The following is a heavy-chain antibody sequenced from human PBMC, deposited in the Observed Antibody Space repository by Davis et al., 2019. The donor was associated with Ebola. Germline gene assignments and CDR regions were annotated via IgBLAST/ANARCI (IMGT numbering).Heavy chain of an antibody. CDR3: AREKRGYCTNGICYTTNAFDI. D-gene: IGHD2-8*01. Sequence: PSETLSLTCTVSGDSLSSHYWHWIRQPPGKGLEWIGYIYYSGNTNYNPSLKSRVTISVDTSKGQFSLKLNSVTAADTAVYYCAREKRGYCTNGICYTTNAFDIWGQGTMVTVSS. CDR1: GDSLSSHY. V-gene: IGHV4-59*11. CDR2: IYYSGNT. J-gene: IGHJ3*02.